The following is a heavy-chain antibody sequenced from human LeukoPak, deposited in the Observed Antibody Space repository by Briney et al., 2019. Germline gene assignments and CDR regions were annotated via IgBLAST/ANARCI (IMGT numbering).Heavy chain of an antibody. CDR3: ARARDYYDSSGYYRISGYYFDY. CDR1: GGTFSSYA. Sequence: GASVKVSCKASGGTFSSYAISWVRQAPGQGLEWMGRIIPILGIANYAQKFQGRVTITADKSTSTAYMELSRLRSDDTAVYYCARARDYYDSSGYYRISGYYFDYWGQGTLVTVSS. D-gene: IGHD3-22*01. J-gene: IGHJ4*02. V-gene: IGHV1-69*04. CDR2: IIPILGIA.